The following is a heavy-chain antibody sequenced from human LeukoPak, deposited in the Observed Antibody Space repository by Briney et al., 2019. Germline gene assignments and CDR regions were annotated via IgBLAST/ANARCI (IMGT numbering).Heavy chain of an antibody. CDR1: GFTFSSYE. J-gene: IGHJ3*02. CDR2: ISSSGSTI. Sequence: PGRSLRLSCAASGFTFSSYEMNWVRQAPGKGLEWVSYISSSGSTIYYADSVKGRFTISRDNAKNSLYLQMNSLRAEDTAVYYCARVVKQLVNAFDIWGQGTMVTVSS. V-gene: IGHV3-48*03. CDR3: ARVVKQLVNAFDI. D-gene: IGHD6-13*01.